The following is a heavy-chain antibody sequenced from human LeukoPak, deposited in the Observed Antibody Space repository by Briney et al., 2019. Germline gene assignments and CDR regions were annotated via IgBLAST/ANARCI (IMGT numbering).Heavy chain of an antibody. Sequence: GGSLRLSCAASGFTFSSYGMHWVRQAPGKGLEWVAVISYDGSNKYYADSVKGRFTISRDNSKNTLYLQMNSLRAEDTAVHYCAKDFQAAFDIWGQGTMVTVSS. V-gene: IGHV3-30*18. J-gene: IGHJ3*02. CDR2: ISYDGSNK. CDR1: GFTFSSYG. CDR3: AKDFQAAFDI.